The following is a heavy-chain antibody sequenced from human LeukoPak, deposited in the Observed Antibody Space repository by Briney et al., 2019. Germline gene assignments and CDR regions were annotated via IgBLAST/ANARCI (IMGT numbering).Heavy chain of an antibody. CDR3: AGHHPRNTVDF. V-gene: IGHV4-59*08. CDR1: GGSISSYY. J-gene: IGHJ4*02. D-gene: IGHD2-8*02. CDR2: ISDIGSI. Sequence: SETLSLTCTVYGGSISSYYWSWIRQPPGKGLEWIAYISDIGSINYNPSLKSRVTISLDTSKNQFSLKLSSVTAPDTAVYYCAGHHPRNTVDFWGQGTLVTVSS.